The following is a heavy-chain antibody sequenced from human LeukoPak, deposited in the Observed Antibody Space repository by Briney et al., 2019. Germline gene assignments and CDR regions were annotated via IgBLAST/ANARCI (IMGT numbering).Heavy chain of an antibody. CDR2: ISSSGSTI. J-gene: IGHJ4*02. CDR3: ARTDYDFWSGYYYGYFDY. V-gene: IGHV3-11*04. Sequence: GSLRLSCAASGFTFSDYYMSWIRQAPGKGLEWVSYISSSGSTIYYADSVKGRFTISRDNAKNSLYLQMNSLRAEDTAVYYCARTDYDFWSGYYYGYFDYWGQGTLVTVSS. D-gene: IGHD3-3*01. CDR1: GFTFSDYY.